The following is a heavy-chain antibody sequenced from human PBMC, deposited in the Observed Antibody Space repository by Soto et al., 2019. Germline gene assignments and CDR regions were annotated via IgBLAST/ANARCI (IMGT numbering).Heavy chain of an antibody. Sequence: VKISCKASGYTFTSYGISWVRQAPGQGLEWMGWISAYNGNTNYAQKLQGRVTMTTDTSTSTAYMELRSLRSDDTAVYYCARRVPDHYYDSSGYYVASFDPWGQGTLVTVSS. J-gene: IGHJ5*02. D-gene: IGHD3-22*01. CDR1: GYTFTSYG. V-gene: IGHV1-18*01. CDR3: ARRVPDHYYDSSGYYVASFDP. CDR2: ISAYNGNT.